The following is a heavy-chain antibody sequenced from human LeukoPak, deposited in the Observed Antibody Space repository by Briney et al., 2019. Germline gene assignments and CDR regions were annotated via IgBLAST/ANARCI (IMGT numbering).Heavy chain of an antibody. V-gene: IGHV3-23*01. CDR3: AKDTAMVPYFDY. J-gene: IGHJ4*02. CDR1: GFTFSSYA. CDR2: ISGSGGST. D-gene: IGHD5-18*01. Sequence: GGSLRLSCAASGFTFSSYAMSWVRQAPGKGLEWVSAISGSGGSTYYADAVKGRFTISRDNSKNTLYLQMNSLRAEDTAVYYCAKDTAMVPYFDYWGQGTLVTVSS.